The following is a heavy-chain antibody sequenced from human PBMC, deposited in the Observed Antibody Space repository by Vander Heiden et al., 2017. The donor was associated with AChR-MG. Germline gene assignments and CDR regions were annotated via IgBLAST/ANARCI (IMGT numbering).Heavy chain of an antibody. D-gene: IGHD3-3*01. CDR1: GYTFTGYY. CDR3: ARAPPVEMATIFGYAFDI. CDR2: INPNSGGT. Sequence: QVQLVQSGAEVKKPGASVKVSCKASGYTFTGYYMHWVRQAPGQGLEWMGWINPNSGGTNYAQKFQGRVTMTRDTSISTAYMELSRLRSDDTAVYYCARAPPVEMATIFGYAFDIWGQGTMVTVSS. J-gene: IGHJ3*02. V-gene: IGHV1-2*02.